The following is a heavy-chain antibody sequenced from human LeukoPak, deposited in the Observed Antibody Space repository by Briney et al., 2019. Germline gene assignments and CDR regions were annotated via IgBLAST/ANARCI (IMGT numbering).Heavy chain of an antibody. CDR1: GASISSGGNS. Sequence: SQTLSLTCAVSGASISSGGNSWSWIRQPPGKGPEWIGYIYHSGSTYYNPSLKSRVTISIDKSKNQFSLNLSSVTAADTAVYYCARDRGGRTYYFDYWGQGTLVTVSS. CDR3: ARDRGGRTYYFDY. D-gene: IGHD2-15*01. V-gene: IGHV4-30-2*01. CDR2: IYHSGST. J-gene: IGHJ4*02.